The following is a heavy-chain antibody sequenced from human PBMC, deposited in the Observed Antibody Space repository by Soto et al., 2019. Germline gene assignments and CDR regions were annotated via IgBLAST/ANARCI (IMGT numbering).Heavy chain of an antibody. V-gene: IGHV1-3*01. CDR2: INAGNGHT. CDR1: GDSFMSYA. J-gene: IGHJ3*02. CDR3: AASVVLTALHI. D-gene: IGHD2-8*01. Sequence: QVQFIQSGTEVKKPGASVKVSCTASGDSFMSYAIHWVRQAPGQRLEWMGWINAGNGHTKNSQSFQGRVSISRDTAARVAYMELNSLISEDTGVYYCAASVVLTALHIWGQGTMVVVSS.